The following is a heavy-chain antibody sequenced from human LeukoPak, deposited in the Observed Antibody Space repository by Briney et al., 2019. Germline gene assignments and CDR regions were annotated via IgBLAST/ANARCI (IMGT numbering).Heavy chain of an antibody. CDR1: GFTFSSYG. V-gene: IGHV3-30*03. D-gene: IGHD2-2*01. CDR3: ARDVGYCSSTSCQRRYFDY. J-gene: IGHJ4*02. CDR2: ISYDGSNK. Sequence: PGGSLRLSCAASGFTFSSYGMHWVRQAPGKGLEWVAVISYDGSNKYYADSVKGRFTISRDNSKNTLYLQMNSLRAEDTAVYYCARDVGYCSSTSCQRRYFDYWGQGTLVTVSS.